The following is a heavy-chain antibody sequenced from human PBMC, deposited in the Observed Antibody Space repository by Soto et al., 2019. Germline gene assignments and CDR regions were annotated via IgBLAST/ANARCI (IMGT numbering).Heavy chain of an antibody. Sequence: GGSLRLSCAASGFTFSSYAMSWVRQAPGKGLEWVSAISGSGGSTYYADSVKGRLTISRDNSKNTLYLQMNSLRAEDTAVYYCAKDAGSYDYIWGSLTDHLDYWGQGTLVTVSS. D-gene: IGHD3-16*01. CDR3: AKDAGSYDYIWGSLTDHLDY. V-gene: IGHV3-23*01. CDR1: GFTFSSYA. J-gene: IGHJ4*02. CDR2: ISGSGGST.